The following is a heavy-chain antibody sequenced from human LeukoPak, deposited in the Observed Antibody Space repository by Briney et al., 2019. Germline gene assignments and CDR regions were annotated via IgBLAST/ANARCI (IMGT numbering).Heavy chain of an antibody. CDR3: ATGAMIRGVTLYDD. D-gene: IGHD3-10*01. CDR2: ISGSGGST. J-gene: IGHJ4*02. V-gene: IGHV3-23*01. Sequence: PGGSLRISCAASGFSFSSYAMSWVRQAPGKGLEWVSGISGSGGSTYYGDSVKGRLTISRDNSKNTLYLQMNSLRAEDTAVYYCATGAMIRGVTLYDDWGQGTLVTVSS. CDR1: GFSFSSYA.